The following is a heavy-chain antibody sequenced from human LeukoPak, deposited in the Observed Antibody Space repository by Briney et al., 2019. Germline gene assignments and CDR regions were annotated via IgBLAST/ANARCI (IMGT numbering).Heavy chain of an antibody. CDR3: ARVDSWYAGLPAYRGRFDP. Sequence: GASVKVSCKASGYTFTSYAMNWVRQAPGQGLEWMGWINTNTGNPTYAQGFTGRFVFSLDTSVSTAYLQISSLKAEDTAVYYCARVDSWYAGLPAYRGRFDPWGQGTLVTVSS. CDR1: GYTFTSYA. V-gene: IGHV7-4-1*02. J-gene: IGHJ5*02. D-gene: IGHD2-2*01. CDR2: INTNTGNP.